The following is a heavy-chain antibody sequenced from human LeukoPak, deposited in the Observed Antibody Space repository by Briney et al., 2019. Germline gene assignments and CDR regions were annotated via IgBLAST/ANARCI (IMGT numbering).Heavy chain of an antibody. D-gene: IGHD4-17*01. CDR2: INTDGSST. CDR1: GFTFSSYW. CDR3: AREEDNSDEYLREDY. V-gene: IGHV3-74*01. Sequence: GGSLRLSCAASGFTFSSYWMHWVRQAPGKGLVWVSRINTDGSSTSYADSVKGRFTISRDNAKNTLYLQMNSLRAEDTAVYYCAREEDNSDEYLREDYWGQGTLVTVSS. J-gene: IGHJ4*02.